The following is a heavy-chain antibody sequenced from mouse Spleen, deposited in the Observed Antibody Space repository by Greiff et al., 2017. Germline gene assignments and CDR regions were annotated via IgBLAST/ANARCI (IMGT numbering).Heavy chain of an antibody. J-gene: IGHJ3*01. CDR1: GFTFSSYA. D-gene: IGHD4-1*01. CDR3: ARSNWDLPFAY. Sequence: EVMLVESGGGLVKPGGSLKLSCAASGFTFSSYAMSWVRQTPEKRLEWVATISSGGSYTYYPDSVKGRFTISRDNAKNTLYLQMSSLRSEDTAMYYCARSNWDLPFAYWGQGTLVTVSA. CDR2: ISSGGSYT. V-gene: IGHV5-9-1*01.